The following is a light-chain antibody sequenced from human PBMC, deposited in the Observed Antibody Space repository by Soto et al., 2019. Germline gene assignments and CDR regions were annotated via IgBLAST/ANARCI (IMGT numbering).Light chain of an antibody. CDR3: QHYDGSPRT. CDR2: GVF. V-gene: IGKV3-20*01. J-gene: IGKJ2*01. Sequence: ETVLTQSPGTVSLSPGERATLSCRTSQSVKSNYLAWYQQKPGQAPRLLIYGVFNRATGIPDRLSGSGSGTDFTLTISGLEPEDSAVYYCQHYDGSPRTFGQGNKLEI. CDR1: QSVKSNY.